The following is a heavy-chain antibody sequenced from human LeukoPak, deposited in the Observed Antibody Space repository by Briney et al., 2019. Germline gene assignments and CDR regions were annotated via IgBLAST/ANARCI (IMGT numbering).Heavy chain of an antibody. CDR2: IIPIFGTA. V-gene: IGHV1-69*13. Sequence: ASVKVSCKASGGTFSSYAISWVRHAPGQGLEWMGGIIPIFGTANYAQKFQGRVTITADESTSTAYMELSSLRSEDTAVYYCARDRATAWYFDLWGRGTLVTVSS. CDR3: ARDRATAWYFDL. J-gene: IGHJ2*01. CDR1: GGTFSSYA. D-gene: IGHD5-12*01.